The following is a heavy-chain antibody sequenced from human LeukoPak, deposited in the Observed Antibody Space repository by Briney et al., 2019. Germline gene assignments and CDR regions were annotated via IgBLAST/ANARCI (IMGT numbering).Heavy chain of an antibody. D-gene: IGHD6-13*01. J-gene: IGHJ6*02. CDR3: ARVWSAAGLYYYYYYGMDV. V-gene: IGHV3-30-3*01. CDR1: GFTFSSCA. CDR2: ISYDGSNK. Sequence: GGSLRLSCAASGFTFSSCAMHWVRQAPGKGLEWVAVISYDGSNKYYADSVKGRFTISRDNSKNTLYLQTNSLRAEDTAVYYCARVWSAAGLYYYYYYGMDVWGQGTTVTVSS.